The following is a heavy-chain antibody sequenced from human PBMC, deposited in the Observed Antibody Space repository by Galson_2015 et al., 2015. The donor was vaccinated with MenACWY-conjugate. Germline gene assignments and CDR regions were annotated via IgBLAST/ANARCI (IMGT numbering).Heavy chain of an antibody. CDR2: ISTYNGDT. D-gene: IGHD2-15*01. CDR3: ARLRFCTGGNCHPTFDL. CDR1: GYTFTSYG. Sequence: QSGAEVKKPGESLRISCKASGYTFTSYGISWVRQAPGQGLEWMGWISTYNGDTNYAQRLQGRVTMTTDTSTSTAYLEMRSLRSDDTAVYYCARLRFCTGGNCHPTFDLWGQGTLVIVSS. V-gene: IGHV1-18*01. J-gene: IGHJ4*02.